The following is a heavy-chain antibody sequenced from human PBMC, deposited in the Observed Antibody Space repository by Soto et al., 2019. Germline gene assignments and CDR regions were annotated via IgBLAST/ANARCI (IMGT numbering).Heavy chain of an antibody. CDR2: IWYDGSNK. V-gene: IGHV3-33*01. CDR1: GFTFSSYG. J-gene: IGHJ3*02. Sequence: GGSLRLSCAASGFTFSSYGMHWVRQAPGKGLEWVAVIWYDGSNKYYADSVKGRFTISRDNSKNTLYLQMNSLRAEDTAVYYCAREEVSGYCSSTSCPDAFDIWGQGTMVTVSS. D-gene: IGHD2-2*01. CDR3: AREEVSGYCSSTSCPDAFDI.